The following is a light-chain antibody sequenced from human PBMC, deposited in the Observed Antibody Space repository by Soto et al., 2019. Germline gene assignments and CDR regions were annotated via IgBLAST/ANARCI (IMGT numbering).Light chain of an antibody. J-gene: IGKJ5*01. Sequence: DIVMTQSLDSLAVSLGERATINCKSSQSILFRSNNKNYLGWYQQKVGQPPRLLISWSTTRESGVPDRFSGGGSGTDFTLTISSLQAEDVAVYYCQQYYGTPITFGQGTRLEIK. CDR2: WST. V-gene: IGKV4-1*01. CDR3: QQYYGTPIT. CDR1: QSILFRSNNKNY.